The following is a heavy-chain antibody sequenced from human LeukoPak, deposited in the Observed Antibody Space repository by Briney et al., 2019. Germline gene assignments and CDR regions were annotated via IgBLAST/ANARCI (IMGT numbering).Heavy chain of an antibody. V-gene: IGHV4-34*01. Sequence: SETLSLTCAVYGGSFSGYYWSWIRQPPGKGLEWIGEINHSGSTNYNPSLKSRVTISVDTSKNQFSLKLSSVIAADTAVYYCAKRRGYSFGFDYYYMDVWGKGTTVTISS. J-gene: IGHJ6*03. CDR3: AKRRGYSFGFDYYYMDV. CDR2: INHSGST. D-gene: IGHD5-18*01. CDR1: GGSFSGYY.